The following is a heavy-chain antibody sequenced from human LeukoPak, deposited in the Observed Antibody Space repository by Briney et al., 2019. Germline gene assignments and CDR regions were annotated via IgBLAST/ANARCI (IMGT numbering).Heavy chain of an antibody. CDR1: GGTFSSYA. Sequence: GASVKVSCKASGGTFSSYAISWVRQAPGQGLEWMGGIIPIFGTANYAQKFQGRVTITADESTSTAYMELSSLRAEDTAVYYCARVEVVIATDLDVWGKGTTVTVSS. V-gene: IGHV1-69*01. CDR2: IIPIFGTA. J-gene: IGHJ6*04. CDR3: ARVEVVIATDLDV. D-gene: IGHD2-21*01.